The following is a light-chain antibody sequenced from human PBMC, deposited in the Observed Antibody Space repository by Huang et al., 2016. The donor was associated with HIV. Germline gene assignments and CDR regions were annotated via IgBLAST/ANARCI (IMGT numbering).Light chain of an antibody. CDR2: AAS. Sequence: DIQITQSPSSLSASVGDTVIITCRASQNIKRYLNWNQQEPGKAPQLLISAASNLQSGVTSTFSSSASGPDFTLTINSLQPEDSATNYCQQSARTPRTFGQGTKLEI. V-gene: IGKV1-39*01. CDR1: QNIKRY. CDR3: QQSARTPRT. J-gene: IGKJ2*01.